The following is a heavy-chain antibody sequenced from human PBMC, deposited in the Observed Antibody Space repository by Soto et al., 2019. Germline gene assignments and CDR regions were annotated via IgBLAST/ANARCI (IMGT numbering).Heavy chain of an antibody. CDR3: ARDGEYYDFWSGYSIPFRYYYYGMDV. J-gene: IGHJ6*02. CDR2: ISYDGSNK. V-gene: IGHV3-30-3*01. CDR1: GFTFSSYA. Sequence: GGSLRLSCAASGFTFSSYAMHWVRQAPAKGLEWVAVISYDGSNKYYADSVKGRFTISRDNSKNTLYLQMNSLRAEDTAVYYCARDGEYYDFWSGYSIPFRYYYYGMDVWGQGTTVTVSS. D-gene: IGHD3-3*01.